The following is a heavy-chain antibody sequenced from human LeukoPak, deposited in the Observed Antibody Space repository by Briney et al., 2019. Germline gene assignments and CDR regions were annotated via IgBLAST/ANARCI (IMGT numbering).Heavy chain of an antibody. CDR1: GFTFSSYE. Sequence: PGGSLTLSCAASGFTFSSYEMHWSRHATGKGLEWISYISSGGSTMYYADSVKGRFTISRGNAKNSLSLQMDSQRADDTAVYYCARDPDAVASHLDYWGQGTLVTVSS. CDR3: ARDPDAVASHLDY. J-gene: IGHJ4*02. CDR2: ISSGGSTM. V-gene: IGHV3-48*03.